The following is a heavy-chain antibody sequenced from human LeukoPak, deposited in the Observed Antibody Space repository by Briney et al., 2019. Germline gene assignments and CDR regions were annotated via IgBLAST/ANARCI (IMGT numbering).Heavy chain of an antibody. Sequence: GGSLRLSCAASGFTFSSYGIHWVRQAPAKGLELVAVISHDGGNKYYADSVKGRFTISRDNSKNTLYLQMNSLIAEDTALYYCAKVMGSAGQYYDSGPYYPCLDHWGQGTLVTVSS. CDR3: AKVMGSAGQYYDSGPYYPCLDH. CDR1: GFTFSSYG. V-gene: IGHV3-30*18. J-gene: IGHJ4*02. CDR2: ISHDGGNK. D-gene: IGHD3-22*01.